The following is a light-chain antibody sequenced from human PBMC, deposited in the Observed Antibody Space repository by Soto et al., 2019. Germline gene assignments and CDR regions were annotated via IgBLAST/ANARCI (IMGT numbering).Light chain of an antibody. Sequence: IVLTQSPATLTLSPGERATLSCRASQSISSYLAWYQQKPGQAPSLLIYDASNRATGIPARFSGSGSGTDFTLTISSLEPEDFAVYYCQQRSNWPRTFGQGTKVDI. V-gene: IGKV3-11*01. CDR2: DAS. J-gene: IGKJ1*01. CDR1: QSISSY. CDR3: QQRSNWPRT.